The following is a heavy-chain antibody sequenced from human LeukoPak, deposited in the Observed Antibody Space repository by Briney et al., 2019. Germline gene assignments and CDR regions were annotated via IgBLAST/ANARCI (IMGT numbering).Heavy chain of an antibody. J-gene: IGHJ3*02. V-gene: IGHV4-39*07. CDR3: ARDDRKQWLAIDAFDI. CDR2: VYYSGST. Sequence: TSETLSLTCTVSGGSISSSRYYWGWIRQPPGKGLERIGSVYYSGSTYYNPSLKSRVTISVDTSKNQFSLKLSSVTAADTAVYYCARDDRKQWLAIDAFDIWGQGTMVTVSS. D-gene: IGHD6-19*01. CDR1: GGSISSSRYY.